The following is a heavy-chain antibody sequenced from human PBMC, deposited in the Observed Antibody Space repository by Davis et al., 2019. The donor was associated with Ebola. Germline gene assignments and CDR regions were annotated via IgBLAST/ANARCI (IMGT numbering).Heavy chain of an antibody. CDR1: GFRFGAYA. V-gene: IGHV3-9*01. D-gene: IGHD6-13*01. Sequence: GGSLRLSCAASGFRFGAYAMHWFRQAPGKGLDWVSSISWGSGSIGYADSVKGRFTVSRDNAKNSLYLQMNSLRAEDTAVYYCARDGAAAGYDWGQGTLVTVSS. CDR3: ARDGAAAGYD. J-gene: IGHJ4*02. CDR2: ISWGSGSI.